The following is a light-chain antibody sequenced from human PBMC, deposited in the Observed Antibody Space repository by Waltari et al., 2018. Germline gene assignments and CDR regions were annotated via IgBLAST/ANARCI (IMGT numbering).Light chain of an antibody. V-gene: IGKV1-39*01. CDR3: QQTYSNFRT. CDR1: QRISSY. J-gene: IGKJ1*01. Sequence: DIQMTQSPSSLPASVGDSVTITCRASQRISSYLNWYKQKPGQAPKLLIYAASSLQSGVPSRFSGSGFGTDFTLTINSLQPEDFAVYYCQQTYSNFRTFGQGTKVDVK. CDR2: AAS.